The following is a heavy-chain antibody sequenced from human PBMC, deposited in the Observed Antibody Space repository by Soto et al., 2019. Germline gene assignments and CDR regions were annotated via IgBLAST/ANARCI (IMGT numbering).Heavy chain of an antibody. Sequence: VSCGVAWCTFTGYVINWVLQATRQGLEYLGWMNPNSGNTGYVQKFQGRVTMTRDTSISTAYMELSSLRSEDSAVYFCARGIKYGAYSRWFDPWGQGTLVTVSS. V-gene: IGHV1-8*01. CDR3: ARGIKYGAYSRWFDP. CDR2: MNPNSGNT. J-gene: IGHJ5*02. CDR1: WCTFTGYV. D-gene: IGHD4-17*01.